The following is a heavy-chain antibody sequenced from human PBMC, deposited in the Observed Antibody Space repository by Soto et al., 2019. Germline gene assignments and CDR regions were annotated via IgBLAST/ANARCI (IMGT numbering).Heavy chain of an antibody. V-gene: IGHV2-5*02. CDR2: IYWDDDK. J-gene: IGHJ4*02. D-gene: IGHD5-12*01. Sequence: SGPTLVNPTQTLTLTCTFSGFSLSTSGVGVGWIRQPPGKALEWLALIYWDDDKRYSPSLKSRLTITKDTSKNQVVLTMTNMDPVDTATYYCAHRGWLRYSIDYWGQGTLVTVSS. CDR1: GFSLSTSGVG. CDR3: AHRGWLRYSIDY.